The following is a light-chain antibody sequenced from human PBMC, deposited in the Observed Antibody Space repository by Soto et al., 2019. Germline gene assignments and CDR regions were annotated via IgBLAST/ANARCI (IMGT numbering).Light chain of an antibody. CDR2: LSS. V-gene: IGKV3-20*01. CDR3: HQYGRSPT. Sequence: EIVLTQSPGTLSLSPGERATLSCRASQSVSNNFLAWYQQKPGQAPRLLVHLSSRRATGIPDRFSGSGSGTDFTLTISRLEPEDFAVYHCHQYGRSPTLGQGTRLEIK. CDR1: QSVSNNF. J-gene: IGKJ5*01.